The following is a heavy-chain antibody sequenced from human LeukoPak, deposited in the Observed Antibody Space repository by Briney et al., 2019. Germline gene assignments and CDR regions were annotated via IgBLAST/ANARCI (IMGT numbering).Heavy chain of an antibody. D-gene: IGHD1-26*01. CDR3: AKDQVPAAHSGSYGIWNY. V-gene: IGHV3-23*01. CDR2: ISGSGGST. J-gene: IGHJ4*02. CDR1: GFTFSSYA. Sequence: GGSLRLSCAASGFTFSSYAMSWFRQAPGKGLEWVSAISGSGGSTYYADSVKGRFTISRDNSKNTLYLQMNSLRAEDTAVYYCAKDQVPAAHSGSYGIWNYWGQGTLVTVSS.